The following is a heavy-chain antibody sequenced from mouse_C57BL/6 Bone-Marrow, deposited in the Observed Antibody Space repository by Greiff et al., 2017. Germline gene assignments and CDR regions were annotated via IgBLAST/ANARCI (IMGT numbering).Heavy chain of an antibody. Sequence: QVHVKQPGAELVKPGASVKMSCKAFGYTFTSYWITWVKQRPGQGLEWIGDIYPGSGSTNYNEKFKSKATLTVDTSSSTAYMQLSSLTSEDSAVYYCARPYYSNYWYFDVWGTGTTVTVSS. CDR3: ARPYYSNYWYFDV. J-gene: IGHJ1*03. V-gene: IGHV1-55*01. CDR2: IYPGSGST. CDR1: GYTFTSYW. D-gene: IGHD2-5*01.